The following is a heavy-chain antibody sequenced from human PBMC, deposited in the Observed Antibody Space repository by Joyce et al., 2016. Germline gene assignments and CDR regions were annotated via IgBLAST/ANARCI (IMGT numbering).Heavy chain of an antibody. J-gene: IGHJ4*02. D-gene: IGHD6-19*01. CDR2: INPDDSDT. V-gene: IGHV5-51*01. CDR3: SRRSIQVAAWFFDH. Sequence: EVQLVQSGAEVKKPGESLKISCTGSGYSFTKYWIAWVRQMPGKGLGWMGSINPDDSDTRDSPSFQGQVTLSVDKSVTTAYLQGSGLKASDTAMFFCSRRSIQVAAWFFDHWGQGTQVTVSS. CDR1: GYSFTKYW.